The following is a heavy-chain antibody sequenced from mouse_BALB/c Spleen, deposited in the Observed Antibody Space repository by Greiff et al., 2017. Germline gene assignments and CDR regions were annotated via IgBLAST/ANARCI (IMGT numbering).Heavy chain of an antibody. CDR3: ATVWLGIDY. CDR1: GFSFTSFG. J-gene: IGHJ2*01. Sequence: EVKLVESGGGLVQPGGSRTLSCAASGFSFTSFGMHWVRQAPEKGLEWVAYISSGSSTIYYADTVKGRFTISRDNPKNTLFLQMTSLRSEDTAMYYCATVWLGIDYWGQGTTLTVSS. CDR2: ISSGSSTI. D-gene: IGHD2-10*02. V-gene: IGHV5-17*02.